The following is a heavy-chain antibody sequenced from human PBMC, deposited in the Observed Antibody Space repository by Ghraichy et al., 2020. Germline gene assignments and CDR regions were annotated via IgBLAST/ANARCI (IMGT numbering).Heavy chain of an antibody. CDR2: ISSSGGST. Sequence: GESLNISCAASGFSFSSYAMSWVRQAPGKGLEWVSAISSSGGSTYYADSVKGRFTISRDNSKNTLYLQMNSLRDEDTAVYYCAKEGRIVGATTDDYWGQGNVAIVSA. D-gene: IGHD1-26*01. CDR1: GFSFSSYA. J-gene: IGHJ4*02. CDR3: AKEGRIVGATTDDY. V-gene: IGHV3-23*01.